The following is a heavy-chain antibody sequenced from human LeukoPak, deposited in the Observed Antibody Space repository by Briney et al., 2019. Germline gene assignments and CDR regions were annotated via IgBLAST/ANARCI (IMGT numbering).Heavy chain of an antibody. CDR3: AREPYYYDSSGLDY. V-gene: IGHV3-48*01. Sequence: GGSLRLSCAASGFTFDDYGMSWVRQAPGKGLEWVSYISSSGSTIYYADSVKGRFTISRDNAKNSLYLQMNSLRAEDTAVYYCAREPYYYDSSGLDYWGQGTLVTVSS. CDR2: ISSSGSTI. J-gene: IGHJ4*02. CDR1: GFTFDDYG. D-gene: IGHD3-22*01.